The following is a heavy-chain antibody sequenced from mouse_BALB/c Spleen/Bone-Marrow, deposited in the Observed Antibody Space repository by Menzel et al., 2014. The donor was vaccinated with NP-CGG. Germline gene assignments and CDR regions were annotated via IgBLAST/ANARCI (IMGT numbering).Heavy chain of an antibody. J-gene: IGHJ4*01. CDR3: SSYNYYGMDY. V-gene: IGHV3-6*02. Sequence: EVKLEESGPGLVKTSQSLSLTCSVTGHSITSDYYWNWIRQFPGNKLEWMGYISHDGTNNYNPSLKNRFSITRDTSKNQFFLKLNSVTTEDTAIYYCSSYNYYGMDYWGQGTSVTVSS. CDR1: GHSITSDYY. CDR2: ISHDGTN.